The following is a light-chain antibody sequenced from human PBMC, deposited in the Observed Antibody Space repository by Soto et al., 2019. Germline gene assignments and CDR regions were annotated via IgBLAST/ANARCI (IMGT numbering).Light chain of an antibody. CDR1: SSDIGAYNH. Sequence: QSALTQPASVSGSPGQSITISCTGTSSDIGAYNHVSWYQQHPGKVPKVMIYEVNNRPSGVSNRFSASKSGNTASLTISGLQAEDEAAYYCCSYAGTNTYLFGTATKLTVL. V-gene: IGLV2-14*03. J-gene: IGLJ1*01. CDR3: CSYAGTNTYL. CDR2: EVN.